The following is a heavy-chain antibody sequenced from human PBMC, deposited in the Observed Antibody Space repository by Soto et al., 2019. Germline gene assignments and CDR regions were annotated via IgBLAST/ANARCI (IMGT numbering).Heavy chain of an antibody. CDR1: GGSISSYY. CDR2: IYYSGST. Sequence: QVQLQESGPGLVKPSETLSLTCTVSGGSISSYYWSWIRQPPGKGLEWIGYIYYSGSTNYNPSLKSRVTISVDTSKNQFSLKPSSVTAADTAVDYCAREIGYSYGTGGMDVWGQGTTVTVSS. D-gene: IGHD5-18*01. V-gene: IGHV4-59*01. CDR3: AREIGYSYGTGGMDV. J-gene: IGHJ6*02.